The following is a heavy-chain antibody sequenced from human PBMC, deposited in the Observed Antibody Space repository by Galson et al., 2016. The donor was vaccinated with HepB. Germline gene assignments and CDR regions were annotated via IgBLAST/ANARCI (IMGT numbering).Heavy chain of an antibody. CDR3: ATSVRLAGTDAFDI. J-gene: IGHJ3*02. CDR1: GVSISSYDW. Sequence: ETLSLTCAVSGVSISSYDWWNWVRQAPGKGLEWIGEIYHGGRTIYNPSLKSRVTMSLDKSKNQFSLILSSVTAADTAIYYCATSVRLAGTDAFDIWGQGTMVTVSS. D-gene: IGHD6-19*01. CDR2: IYHGGRT. V-gene: IGHV4-4*02.